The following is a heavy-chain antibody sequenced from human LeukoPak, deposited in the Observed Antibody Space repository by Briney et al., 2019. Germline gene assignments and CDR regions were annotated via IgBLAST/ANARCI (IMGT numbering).Heavy chain of an antibody. CDR1: GYTFTNYY. V-gene: IGHV1-46*01. CDR3: ARVGFHYYSSSWYGGAFDI. J-gene: IGHJ3*02. CDR2: INPSGGNT. D-gene: IGHD6-13*01. Sequence: ASVKVSCKASGYTFTNYYMHWVRQAPGQGLEWMGIINPSGGNTRYAQKFQGRVTMTRDTSTSTVYMDLSSLRSDDTAVYYCARVGFHYYSSSWYGGAFDIWGQGTMVTVSS.